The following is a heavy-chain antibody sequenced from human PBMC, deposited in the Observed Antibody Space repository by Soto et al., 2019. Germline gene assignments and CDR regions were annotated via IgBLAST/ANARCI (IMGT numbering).Heavy chain of an antibody. CDR2: IYYSGST. Sequence: PSQALSLQYTVPWGPIRIHSWLWIRKPPGKGLEWIGYIYYSGSTNYNPSLKSRVTVSVDTSKNQFSLKLSSVTAADTAVYYCARSRITIFGVYLYYYGMDVWGQGTTVTVSS. V-gene: IGHV4-59*11. J-gene: IGHJ6*02. CDR1: WGPIRIHS. CDR3: ARSRITIFGVYLYYYGMDV. D-gene: IGHD3-3*01.